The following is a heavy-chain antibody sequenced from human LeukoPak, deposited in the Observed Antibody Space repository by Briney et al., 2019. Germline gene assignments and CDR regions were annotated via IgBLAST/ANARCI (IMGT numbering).Heavy chain of an antibody. CDR3: ARDKEQLVPPDAFDI. CDR1: GYTFTSYG. CDR2: ISAYNGNT. V-gene: IGHV1-18*01. Sequence: ASVKVSCKASGYTFTSYGISWVRQAPGQGLEWMGWISAYNGNTNYAQKLQGRVTMTTDTSTSTAYMELGSLRSDDTAVYYCARDKEQLVPPDAFDIWGQGTMVTVSS. D-gene: IGHD6-13*01. J-gene: IGHJ3*02.